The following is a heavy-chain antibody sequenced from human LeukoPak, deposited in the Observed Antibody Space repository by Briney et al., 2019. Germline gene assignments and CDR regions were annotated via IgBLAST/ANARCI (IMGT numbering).Heavy chain of an antibody. CDR3: ARERQLVTDY. D-gene: IGHD6-6*01. CDR2: VTGSGTTK. J-gene: IGHJ4*01. Sequence: GGSLRLSCVASGFSFSTYSMNWVRQAPGKGLEWVSSVTGSGTTKYYADSVKGRFVISRDNAKNSLYLQMNSLRAEDTAVYFCARERQLVTDYWGPGTLVAVSS. V-gene: IGHV3-21*06. CDR1: GFSFSTYS.